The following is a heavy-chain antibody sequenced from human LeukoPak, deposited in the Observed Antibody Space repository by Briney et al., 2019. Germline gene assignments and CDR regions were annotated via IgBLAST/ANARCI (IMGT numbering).Heavy chain of an antibody. J-gene: IGHJ4*02. Sequence: PSETLSLTCTVSGVSITSSDSFWAWIRQPPGKGLEWIGSISYGGNAYYNPSLKSRVPLSVDTSKNQFSLKLRSVTAADTAVYYCAGAHNYYDSSGYYEVGLDYWGQGTMVTVSS. CDR3: AGAHNYYDSSGYYEVGLDY. D-gene: IGHD3-22*01. CDR2: ISYGGNA. V-gene: IGHV4-39*07. CDR1: GVSITSSDSF.